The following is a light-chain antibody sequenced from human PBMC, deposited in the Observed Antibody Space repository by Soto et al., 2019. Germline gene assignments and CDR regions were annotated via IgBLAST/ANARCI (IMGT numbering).Light chain of an antibody. J-gene: IGLJ1*01. CDR2: EGS. CDR3: CSHAGSSNSS. Sequence: QSALTQPASVSGSPGQSITISCTGTSSDVGSYNLVSWYQQHPGKAPKLMIYEGSKRPSGVSNRFSGSKSGNTASLTISGLQAQDEAAYYCCSHAGSSNSSFGNGTKVTVL. V-gene: IGLV2-23*01. CDR1: SSDVGSYNL.